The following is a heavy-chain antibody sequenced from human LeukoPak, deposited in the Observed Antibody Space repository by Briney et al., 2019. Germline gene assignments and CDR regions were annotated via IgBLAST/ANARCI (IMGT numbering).Heavy chain of an antibody. CDR2: INPNSGGT. CDR3: ATVTRAYSYSFGGEYYYYMDV. Sequence: GASVKVSCKASGYTFTGYYMHWVRQAPGQGLEWMGGINPNSGGTNYAQKFQGRVTMTTDTSISTAYMELGRLRSDDTAVYYCATVTRAYSYSFGGEYYYYMDVWGRGTTVTVSS. J-gene: IGHJ6*03. D-gene: IGHD5-18*01. CDR1: GYTFTGYY. V-gene: IGHV1-2*02.